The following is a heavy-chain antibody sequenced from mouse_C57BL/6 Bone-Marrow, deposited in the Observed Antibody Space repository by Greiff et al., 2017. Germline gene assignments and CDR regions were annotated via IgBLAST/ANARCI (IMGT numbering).Heavy chain of an antibody. D-gene: IGHD2-3*01. V-gene: IGHV1-5*01. J-gene: IGHJ4*01. CDR2: IYPGNSDT. CDR1: GYTFTSYW. Sequence: VQLQQSGTVLARPGASVKMSCKTSGYTFTSYWMHWVKQRPGQGLEWLGAIYPGNSDTSYNQKFKGKAKLTAVTSASTAYMELSSLTNEDSAVYYCTRSDGYYGVYAMDYWGQGTSVTVSS. CDR3: TRSDGYYGVYAMDY.